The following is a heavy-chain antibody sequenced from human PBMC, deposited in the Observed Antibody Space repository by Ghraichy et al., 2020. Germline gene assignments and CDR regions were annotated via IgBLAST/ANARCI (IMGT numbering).Heavy chain of an antibody. CDR3: TRGVVSSGWYTDV. V-gene: IGHV1-2*06. J-gene: IGHJ2*01. CDR2: IYPGSGAT. CDR1: GYYFPGHY. Sequence: AAVKVSCQASGYYFPGHYIHWVRQAPGQGLEWVGRIYPGSGATNYAQKFQGRVTLTSDTSISTAYMDLDSLRSDDTALYFCTRGVVSSGWYTDVWGRGTIVTVSS. D-gene: IGHD3-22*01.